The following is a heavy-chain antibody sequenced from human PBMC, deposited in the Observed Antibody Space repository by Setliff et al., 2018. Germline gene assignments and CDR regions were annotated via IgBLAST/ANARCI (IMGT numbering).Heavy chain of an antibody. CDR3: ARDPHYDPTYSLPGHAFDF. J-gene: IGHJ3*01. CDR2: IFHSGSA. Sequence: PSETLSLTCGVSGYSISSGHFWGWIRQPPGKGLEWLGNIFHSGSAYYSPSLKSRASISLDASKNQSALKLTSATAADTAVYYCARDPHYDPTYSLPGHAFDFWGQGRMVTVSS. V-gene: IGHV4-38-2*02. CDR1: GYSISSGHF. D-gene: IGHD3-22*01.